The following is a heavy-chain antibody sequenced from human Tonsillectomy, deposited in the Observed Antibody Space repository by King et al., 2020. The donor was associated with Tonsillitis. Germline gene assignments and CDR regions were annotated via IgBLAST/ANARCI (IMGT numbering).Heavy chain of an antibody. CDR3: ARTISGYYYAEYFRH. Sequence: VQLVESGGGLVKPGGSLRLSCAASGFTFSDYYMSWIRQAPGKGLEWVSYISSSGTTIYYADSVKGRLTISRDNARNSLYLLMNSLRADDTAVYYCARTISGYYYAEYFRHWGQGTLVTVSS. J-gene: IGHJ1*01. D-gene: IGHD3-22*01. CDR1: GFTFSDYY. CDR2: ISSSGTTI. V-gene: IGHV3-11*01.